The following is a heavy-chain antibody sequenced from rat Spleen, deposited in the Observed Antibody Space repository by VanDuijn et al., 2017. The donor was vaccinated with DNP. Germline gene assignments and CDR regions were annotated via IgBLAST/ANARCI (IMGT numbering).Heavy chain of an antibody. CDR2: ISYDGYNT. CDR3: AYGGY. Sequence: EVQLVESGGGLVQPGRSLKLSCAASGFTFSDYNLAWVRQAPKMGLECVATISYDGYNTYYRDSVKGRFTISRDNAKSTLYRQMDRLRSEDTATYYCAYGGYWGQGVMVTVSS. CDR1: GFTFSDYN. V-gene: IGHV5-7*01. J-gene: IGHJ2*01. D-gene: IGHD1-11*01.